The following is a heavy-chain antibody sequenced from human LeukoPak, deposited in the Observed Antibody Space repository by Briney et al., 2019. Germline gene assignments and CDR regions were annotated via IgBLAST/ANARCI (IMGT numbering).Heavy chain of an antibody. CDR1: GFAFSTYW. J-gene: IGHJ4*02. CDR2: IKQDGSEK. Sequence: GGSLRLSCAASGFAFSTYWMSWVRQAPGKGLEWVANIKQDGSEKYYVDSVKGRFTISRDNAKNSLYLQVNSLRAEDTAVYYCARNQRRLDYWGQGTLVTVSS. CDR3: ARNQRRLDY. V-gene: IGHV3-7*01. D-gene: IGHD1-14*01.